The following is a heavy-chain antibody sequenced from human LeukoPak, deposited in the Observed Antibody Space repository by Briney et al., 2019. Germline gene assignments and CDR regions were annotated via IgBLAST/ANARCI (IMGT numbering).Heavy chain of an antibody. CDR2: IYYSGST. Sequence: PSETLSLTCTVSGGSISSYYWSWIRQPPGKGLEWIGYIYYSGSTNYNPSLKSRVTISVDTSKNQFSLKLSSVTAADTAVYYCARDTGYSSSWSEFDYWGQGTLVTVSS. J-gene: IGHJ4*02. CDR3: ARDTGYSSSWSEFDY. CDR1: GGSISSYY. D-gene: IGHD6-13*01. V-gene: IGHV4-59*12.